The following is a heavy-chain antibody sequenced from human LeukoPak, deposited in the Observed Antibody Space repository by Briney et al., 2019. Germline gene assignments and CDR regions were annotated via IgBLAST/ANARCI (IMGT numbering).Heavy chain of an antibody. D-gene: IGHD3-10*01. CDR2: ISSSGSTI. Sequence: PGGSLRLSCAASGFTFSSYEMNWVRQAPGKGLEWVSYISSSGSTIYYADSVKGRFTISRDNAKNTLYLQMNSLRAEDTAGYYCAKEADGSGSYYNDYWGQGTLVTVSS. CDR3: AKEADGSGSYYNDY. CDR1: GFTFSSYE. J-gene: IGHJ4*02. V-gene: IGHV3-48*03.